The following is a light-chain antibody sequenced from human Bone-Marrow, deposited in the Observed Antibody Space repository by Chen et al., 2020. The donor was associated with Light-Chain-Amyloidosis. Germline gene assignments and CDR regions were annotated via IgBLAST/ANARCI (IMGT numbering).Light chain of an antibody. V-gene: IGLV3-21*02. CDR2: DDS. CDR3: QVCDRSSDRPV. J-gene: IGLJ3*02. Sequence: SYVLTQPSSVSVAPGQTATIACGGNNIGSTSVHWYQQTPGQAPRLVVYDDSDRPSGIPELLSGSNSGNTATLTISMVEAGDEADYYCQVCDRSSDRPVFGGGTKLTVL. CDR1: NIGSTS.